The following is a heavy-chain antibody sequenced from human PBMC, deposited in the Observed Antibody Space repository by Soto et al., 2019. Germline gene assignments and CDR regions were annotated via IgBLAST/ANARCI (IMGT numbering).Heavy chain of an antibody. CDR3: ARDRFTHVWEFSPIDY. Sequence: EVQLVESGGGLVQPGGSVRLSCAASGFTFSNHRLHWVRQAPGKGLVWVSRINSDGTRTSYADSVKGRFTVSRDNARNTLYLQMNSLRVEDTAVYYCARDRFTHVWEFSPIDYWGQGTLITVSS. D-gene: IGHD3-16*02. CDR1: GFTFSNHR. CDR2: INSDGTRT. V-gene: IGHV3-74*01. J-gene: IGHJ4*02.